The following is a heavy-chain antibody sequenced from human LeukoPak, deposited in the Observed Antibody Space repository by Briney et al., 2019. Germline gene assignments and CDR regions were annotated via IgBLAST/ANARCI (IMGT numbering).Heavy chain of an antibody. Sequence: PGGSLRLSCAASGFTFSSYAMSWVRQAPGKGLEWVSAISGSGGSTYYADSVKGRFPISRDNSKNTLYLQMNSLRAEDTAVYYCAKDLSGSLVGATIDYWGQGTLVTVSS. V-gene: IGHV3-23*01. J-gene: IGHJ4*02. D-gene: IGHD1-26*01. CDR3: AKDLSGSLVGATIDY. CDR1: GFTFSSYA. CDR2: ISGSGGST.